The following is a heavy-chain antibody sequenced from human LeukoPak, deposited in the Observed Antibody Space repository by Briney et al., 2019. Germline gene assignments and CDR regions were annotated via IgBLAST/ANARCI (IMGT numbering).Heavy chain of an antibody. CDR2: ISSSGSYI. V-gene: IGHV3-21*01. D-gene: IGHD6-19*01. Sequence: GGSLRLSCAASGFTFSSYSMNWVRQAPGKGLEWVSSISSSGSYIYYADSVKGRFTISRDNSKNRLYLQMSSLRPEDTAVYYCARTGYRSGWSFDYWGQGTLVTVSS. CDR1: GFTFSSYS. J-gene: IGHJ4*02. CDR3: ARTGYRSGWSFDY.